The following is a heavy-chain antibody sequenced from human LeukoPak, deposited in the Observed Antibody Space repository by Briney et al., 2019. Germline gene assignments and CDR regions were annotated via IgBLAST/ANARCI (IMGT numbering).Heavy chain of an antibody. D-gene: IGHD3-10*01. CDR3: ARGSLLLAPFDP. CDR2: ISYDGSDK. V-gene: IGHV3-30*04. J-gene: IGHJ5*02. Sequence: GGSLRLSCAASGFTFSSYAMSWVRQAPGKGLEWVAVISYDGSDKYYADSVKGRFTISRDNSKNTLYLQMNSLRAEDTAVYYCARGSLLLAPFDPWGQGTLVTVSS. CDR1: GFTFSSYA.